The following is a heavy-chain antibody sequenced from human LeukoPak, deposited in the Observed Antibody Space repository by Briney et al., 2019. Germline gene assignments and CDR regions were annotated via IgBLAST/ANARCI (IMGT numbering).Heavy chain of an antibody. CDR2: ISSSGGST. V-gene: IGHV3-64D*06. CDR1: GFTFSSYA. J-gene: IGHJ6*04. CDR3: VKDFYVVVALMDV. Sequence: GGSLRLSCSASGFTFSSYAMHWVRQAPGKGLEYVSAISSSGGSTYYADSVKGRFTISRDNSKNTLYLQMSSLRAEDTAVYYCVKDFYVVVALMDVWGKGTTVTVSS. D-gene: IGHD2-15*01.